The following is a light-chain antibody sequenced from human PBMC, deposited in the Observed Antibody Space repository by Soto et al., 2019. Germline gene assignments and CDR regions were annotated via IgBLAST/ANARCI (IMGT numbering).Light chain of an antibody. J-gene: IGKJ1*01. Sequence: DLQMTQSPSTLSSSLGDRVAITCRASQSISSWLAWYQQKPGKAPKILITKASSLESGVPSRFSGRGSETEFTITINSLQPDDFATYYCQQYNTFPMWTVGQGTRWIS. CDR1: QSISSW. V-gene: IGKV1-5*03. CDR2: KAS. CDR3: QQYNTFPMWT.